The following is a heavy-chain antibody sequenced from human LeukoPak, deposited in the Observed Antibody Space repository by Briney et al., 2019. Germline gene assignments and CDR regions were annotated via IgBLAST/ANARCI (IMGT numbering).Heavy chain of an antibody. J-gene: IGHJ5*02. Sequence: PGGPVTLLCAAWGFTFNDFGMGGPRQAPGKALEGVPGSNSRETFYADSVKGRFTISRDNSRNKLNLQMNTLRADDTALYYCVKIGRAFHWHWFDEWGQGTLVTVSS. CDR2: SNSRET. D-gene: IGHD1-1*01. V-gene: IGHV3-23*01. CDR1: GFTFNDFG. CDR3: VKIGRAFHWHWFDE.